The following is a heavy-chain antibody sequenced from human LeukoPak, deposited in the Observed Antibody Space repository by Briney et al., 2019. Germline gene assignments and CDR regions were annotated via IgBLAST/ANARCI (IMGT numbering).Heavy chain of an antibody. D-gene: IGHD3-9*01. CDR2: IDPNSGGT. CDR1: GYTFTGYY. Sequence: ASVKVSCKASGYTFTGYYMHWVRQAPGQGLEWMGWIDPNSGGTNYAQKFQGRVTMTRDTSISTAYMELSRLRSDDTAVYYCARDGDILTGYYDYWGQGTLVTVSS. V-gene: IGHV1-2*02. CDR3: ARDGDILTGYYDY. J-gene: IGHJ4*02.